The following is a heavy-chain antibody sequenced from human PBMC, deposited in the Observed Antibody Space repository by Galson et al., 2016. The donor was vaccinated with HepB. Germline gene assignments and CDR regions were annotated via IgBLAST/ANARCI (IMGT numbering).Heavy chain of an antibody. CDR3: ASDPAVAAYCGGDCLGYFNS. CDR1: GGTFTSYG. J-gene: IGHJ4*02. Sequence: SVKVSCKASGGTFTSYGFSWVRLAPGQGLEWMGEVIPLFGIVNYAQKFQGRVTVSADESTRTAYMELSSLRSEDTAVYYCASDPAVAAYCGGDCLGYFNSWGQGTLVTVSS. CDR2: VIPLFGIV. V-gene: IGHV1-69*13. D-gene: IGHD2-21*02.